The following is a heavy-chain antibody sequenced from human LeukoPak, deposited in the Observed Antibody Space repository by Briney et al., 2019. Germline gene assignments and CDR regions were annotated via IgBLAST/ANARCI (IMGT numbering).Heavy chain of an antibody. CDR3: ARDLGPTTVGYDWFDP. V-gene: IGHV3-23*01. CDR2: ISGSGGGT. Sequence: GGSLRLSCAASGFTFSTYGMSWVRQAPGKGLEWVSAISGSGGGTYFADSVKGRFTISRDNSKNTLYLQMNSLRAEDTAVYYCARDLGPTTVGYDWFDPWGQGTLVTVSS. D-gene: IGHD5-12*01. J-gene: IGHJ5*02. CDR1: GFTFSTYG.